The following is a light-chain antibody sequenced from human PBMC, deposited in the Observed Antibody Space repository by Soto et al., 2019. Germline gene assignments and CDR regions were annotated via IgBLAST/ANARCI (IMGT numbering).Light chain of an antibody. CDR3: QTWGTGIQV. J-gene: IGLJ1*01. CDR1: SGHSSYA. CDR2: LNSDGSH. V-gene: IGLV4-69*01. Sequence: QPVLTQSPCASASLGASVKLTCTLSSGHSSYAIAWHQQQPEKGPRYLMKLNSDGSHSKGDGIPDRFSGSSSGAERYLTISSLQSEDEADYYCQTWGTGIQVFGTGTKLTVL.